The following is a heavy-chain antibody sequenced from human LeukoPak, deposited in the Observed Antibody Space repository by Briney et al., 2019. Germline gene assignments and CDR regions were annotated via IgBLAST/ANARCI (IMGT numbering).Heavy chain of an antibody. V-gene: IGHV4-39*07. J-gene: IGHJ4*02. CDR2: IYYSGST. CDR1: GGSISSSSYY. Sequence: SETLSLTCTVSGGSISSSSYYWGWIRQPPGKGLEWIGSIYYSGSTYYNPSLKSRVTISVDTSKNQFSLKLSSVTAADTAVYYCARYVWGSYPTFEDYWGQGTLVTVSS. D-gene: IGHD3-16*02. CDR3: ARYVWGSYPTFEDY.